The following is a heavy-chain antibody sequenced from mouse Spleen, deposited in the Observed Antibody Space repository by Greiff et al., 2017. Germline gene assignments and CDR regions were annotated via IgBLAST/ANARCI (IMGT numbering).Heavy chain of an antibody. CDR3: ARSYDYDVDY. Sequence: VQLQQSGPELVKPGASVKISCKASGYSFTSYYIHWVKQRPGQGLEWIGWIYPGSGNTKYNEKFKGKATLTADTSSSTAYMQLSSLTSEDSAVYYCARSYDYDVDYWGQGTTLTVSS. V-gene: IGHV1-66*01. CDR2: IYPGSGNT. CDR1: GYSFTSYY. D-gene: IGHD2-4*01. J-gene: IGHJ2*01.